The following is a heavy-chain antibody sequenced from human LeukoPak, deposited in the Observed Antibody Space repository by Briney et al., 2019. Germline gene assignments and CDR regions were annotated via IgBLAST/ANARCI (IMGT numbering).Heavy chain of an antibody. Sequence: SETLSLTCTVSGGSISSYYWSWIRQPPGKGLEWIGYIYYSGSTNYNPSLKSRVTISVDTSKNQFSLNLSSVTAADTAVYYCARLAQVEYFDYWGQGTLVTVSS. CDR2: IYYSGST. J-gene: IGHJ4*02. D-gene: IGHD2-15*01. CDR3: ARLAQVEYFDY. CDR1: GGSISSYY. V-gene: IGHV4-59*08.